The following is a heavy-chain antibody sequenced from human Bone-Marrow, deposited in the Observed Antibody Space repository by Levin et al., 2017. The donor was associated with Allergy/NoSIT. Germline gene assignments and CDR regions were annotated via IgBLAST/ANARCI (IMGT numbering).Heavy chain of an antibody. CDR2: IRGSGSGA. CDR1: GFTFSSYA. V-gene: IGHV3-23*01. Sequence: PGGSLRLSCAASGFTFSSYAMSWVRQAPGKGLEWVSSIRGSGSGAYYADSVKGRFTISRDNSKNTFYLQINSLRAADTAVYYCAKDPYSTNPRNAFDIWGQGTVVTVSS. J-gene: IGHJ3*02. D-gene: IGHD2-2*01. CDR3: AKDPYSTNPRNAFDI.